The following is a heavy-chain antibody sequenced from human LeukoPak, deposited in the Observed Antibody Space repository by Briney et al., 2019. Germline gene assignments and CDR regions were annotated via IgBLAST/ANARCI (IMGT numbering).Heavy chain of an antibody. Sequence: GGSLRLSCAASGFTFSSYAMHWVRQAPGKGLEWVAVISYDGSNKYYADSVKGRFTISRDNSKNTLYLQMNSLRAEDTAVYYCAKGYYYDSSGWVFDYWGQGTLVTVSS. J-gene: IGHJ4*02. V-gene: IGHV3-30*04. D-gene: IGHD3-22*01. CDR1: GFTFSSYA. CDR3: AKGYYYDSSGWVFDY. CDR2: ISYDGSNK.